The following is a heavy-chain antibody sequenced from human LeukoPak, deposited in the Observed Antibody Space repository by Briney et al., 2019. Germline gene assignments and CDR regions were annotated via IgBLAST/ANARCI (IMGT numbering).Heavy chain of an antibody. CDR3: ARDLTPGIAAAGIFDAFDI. J-gene: IGHJ3*02. Sequence: GGSLRLSCAASGFTFSSYSMNWVRQAPGKGLEWVSYISSSSSTIYYADSVKGRFTISRDNAKNSLYLQMNSLRAEDTAVYYCARDLTPGIAAAGIFDAFDIWGQGTMVTVSS. CDR2: ISSSSSTI. V-gene: IGHV3-48*01. D-gene: IGHD6-13*01. CDR1: GFTFSSYS.